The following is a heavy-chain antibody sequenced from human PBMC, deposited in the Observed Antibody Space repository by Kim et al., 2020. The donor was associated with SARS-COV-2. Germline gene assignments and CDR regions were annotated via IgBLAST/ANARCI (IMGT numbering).Heavy chain of an antibody. Sequence: GGSLRLSCAASGFTFNNAWMSWVRQAPGKGLEWVGRIKSKTDGGTTDYAAPVKGRFTISRDDSKNTLYLQMNSLKTEDTAVYYCTTRHYDILTGYYDYWGQGTLVTVSS. J-gene: IGHJ4*02. CDR1: GFTFNNAW. CDR3: TTRHYDILTGYYDY. D-gene: IGHD3-9*01. V-gene: IGHV3-15*01. CDR2: IKSKTDGGTT.